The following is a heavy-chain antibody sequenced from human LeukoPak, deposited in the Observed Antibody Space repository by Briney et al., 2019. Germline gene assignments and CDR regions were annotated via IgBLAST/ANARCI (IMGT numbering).Heavy chain of an antibody. V-gene: IGHV5-51*01. CDR2: IYPGDSDN. CDR3: ARRQGCSSSSCPPDY. D-gene: IGHD2-2*01. Sequence: RGGSLKISCRGSGYIFTTYWIGWGRQVPGKGLEWMGIIYPGDSDNRYTPSFQGQVTMSADKSINTAYLQWSSLRASDTAMYYCARRQGCSSSSCPPDYWGQGTLVTVSP. J-gene: IGHJ4*02. CDR1: GYIFTTYW.